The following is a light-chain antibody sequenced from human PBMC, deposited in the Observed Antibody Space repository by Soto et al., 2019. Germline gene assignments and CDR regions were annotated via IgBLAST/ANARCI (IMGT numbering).Light chain of an antibody. CDR2: DVS. J-gene: IGLJ2*01. CDR1: NSDIGGYNY. CDR3: SSYTSRSTLGV. V-gene: IGLV2-14*03. Sequence: QSALTQPASVSGSPGQSITISCTGTNSDIGGYNYVSWYQQHPGKAPKLMIYDVSNRPSGVYYRFSGSKSGNTASLTISGLQAEDEADYYCSSYTSRSTLGVFGGGTKLPVL.